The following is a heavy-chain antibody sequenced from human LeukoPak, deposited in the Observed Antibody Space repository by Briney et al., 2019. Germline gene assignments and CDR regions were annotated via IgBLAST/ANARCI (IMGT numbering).Heavy chain of an antibody. CDR3: ARGGSGRTQDDTFDL. CDR2: ISSGSSHI. Sequence: GGSLRLSCAASGFTFSSYSINWVRQAPGKGLEWVSSISSGSSHIYYADSLKGRFTISRDNAVNSLYLQVNSLRAEDTAVYYRARGGSGRTQDDTFDLWGQGTMVTVSS. D-gene: IGHD3-10*01. V-gene: IGHV3-21*01. CDR1: GFTFSSYS. J-gene: IGHJ3*01.